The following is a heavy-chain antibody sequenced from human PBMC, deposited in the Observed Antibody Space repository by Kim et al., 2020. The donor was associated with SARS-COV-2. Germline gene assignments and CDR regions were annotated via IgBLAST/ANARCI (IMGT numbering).Heavy chain of an antibody. V-gene: IGHV1-3*01. Sequence: ASVKVSCKASGYTSTNYGLHWVRQAPGQRLEWMGRINADSGNTKYAQKFQGRVTITRDTSASTVYMELSSLTSEDAAVYYCARPMTTAYYTMHYWGQGTLVTVSS. CDR1: GYTSTNYG. CDR2: INADSGNT. CDR3: ARPMTTAYYTMHY. D-gene: IGHD3-9*01. J-gene: IGHJ4*02.